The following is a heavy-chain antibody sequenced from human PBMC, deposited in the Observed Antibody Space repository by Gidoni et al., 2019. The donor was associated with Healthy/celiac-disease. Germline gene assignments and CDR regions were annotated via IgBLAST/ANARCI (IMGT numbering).Heavy chain of an antibody. Sequence: QVQLVQSGAEVKKPGASVKVYCKASGYTFTSDYMHWVRQAPGQGLEWMGIINPSGGSTSYAQKFQGRVTMTRDTSTSTVYMELSSLRSEDTAVYYCARDRRSGSYLDYWGQGTLVTVSS. CDR1: GYTFTSDY. CDR3: ARDRRSGSYLDY. J-gene: IGHJ4*02. D-gene: IGHD1-26*01. CDR2: INPSGGST. V-gene: IGHV1-46*01.